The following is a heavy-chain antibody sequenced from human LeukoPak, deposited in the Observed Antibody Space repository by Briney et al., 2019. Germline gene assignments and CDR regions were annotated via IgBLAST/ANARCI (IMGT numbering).Heavy chain of an antibody. Sequence: QSGGSLRLSCAASGFTFSSYAMSWVRQAPGKGLEWVSAISGSGGSTYYADSVKGRFTISRDNSKNTLYLQMNSLRAEDTAVYYCAKGPAGYFDWLVPFDYWGQGTLVTVSS. V-gene: IGHV3-23*01. CDR2: ISGSGGST. J-gene: IGHJ4*02. CDR3: AKGPAGYFDWLVPFDY. CDR1: GFTFSSYA. D-gene: IGHD3-9*01.